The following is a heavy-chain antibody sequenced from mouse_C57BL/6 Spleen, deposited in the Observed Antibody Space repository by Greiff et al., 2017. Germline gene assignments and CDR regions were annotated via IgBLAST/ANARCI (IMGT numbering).Heavy chain of an antibody. J-gene: IGHJ4*01. V-gene: IGHV1-64*01. CDR3: AREIYDGFMDY. CDR1: GYTFTSYW. CDR2: IHPNSGST. Sequence: QVQLQQPGAELVKPGASVKLSCKASGYTFTSYWMHWVKQRPGQGLEWIGMIHPNSGSTNYNEKFKSKATLTVDNSSSTAYMQLSSLTSEDSAVYYCAREIYDGFMDYWGQGTSVTVSS. D-gene: IGHD2-3*01.